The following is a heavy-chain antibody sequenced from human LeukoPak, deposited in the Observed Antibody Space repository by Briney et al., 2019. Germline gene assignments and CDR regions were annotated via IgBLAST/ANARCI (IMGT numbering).Heavy chain of an antibody. Sequence: SETLSLTRTVSGYSISSGYYWGWIRQPPGRRLELIGTIYHSGTTYYYPSLKSRVTISVDTSKNQFSLKLSPVTAADTAVYYCVRVGTYCSGGGCYSVNWFDPWGQGTLVTVSS. J-gene: IGHJ5*02. CDR3: VRVGTYCSGGGCYSVNWFDP. D-gene: IGHD2-15*01. V-gene: IGHV4-38-2*02. CDR1: GYSISSGYY. CDR2: IYHSGTT.